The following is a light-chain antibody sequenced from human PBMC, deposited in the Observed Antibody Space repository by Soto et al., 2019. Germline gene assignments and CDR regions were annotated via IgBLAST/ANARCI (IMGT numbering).Light chain of an antibody. V-gene: IGLV6-57*04. CDR1: SGSIASNY. Sequence: NFMLTQPHSVSESPGKTVTISCTRSSGSIASNYVQWYQQRPGSAPTPVIYEDSQRPSGVPDRFSGPIDSSSNSASLTISRLKTEDEADYYCQSFDISNVVFGGGTKLTVL. CDR3: QSFDISNVV. CDR2: EDS. J-gene: IGLJ2*01.